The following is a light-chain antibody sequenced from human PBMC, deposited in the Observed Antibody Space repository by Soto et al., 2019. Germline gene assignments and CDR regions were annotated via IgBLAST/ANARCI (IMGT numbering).Light chain of an antibody. J-gene: IGLJ2*01. Sequence: QSVLTQPPPASGTPGQRVTISCSGSSSNIGSNTVNWYQQLPGTAPKLLIYSNNQRPSGVPDRFSGSKSGTSASLAISGLQSEDEADYYCAAWDDSLNGLFGGVTKLTVL. CDR2: SNN. V-gene: IGLV1-44*01. CDR1: SSNIGSNT. CDR3: AAWDDSLNGL.